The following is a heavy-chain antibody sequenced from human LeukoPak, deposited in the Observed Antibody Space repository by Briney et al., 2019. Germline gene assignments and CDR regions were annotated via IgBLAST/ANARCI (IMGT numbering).Heavy chain of an antibody. D-gene: IGHD1-26*01. V-gene: IGHV4-39*01. CDR2: IYYSGST. CDR3: ARTSGSLVLFDY. CDR1: GGSISSSSYY. J-gene: IGHJ4*02. Sequence: SETLSLTCTVSGGSISSSSYYWGWIRQPPGKGLEWIGSIYYSGSTYYNPSLKSRVTISVDTSKNQFSLKLSSVTAADTAVYYCARTSGSLVLFDYWGQGTLVTVSS.